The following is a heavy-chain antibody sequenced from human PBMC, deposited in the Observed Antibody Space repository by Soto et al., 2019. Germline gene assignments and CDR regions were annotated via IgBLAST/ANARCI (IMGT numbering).Heavy chain of an antibody. J-gene: IGHJ4*02. CDR1: GFPFSSYAW. V-gene: IGHV3-15*07. D-gene: IGHD6-19*01. Sequence: GGSLRLSCAASGFPFSSYAWMNWVRQAPGKGLEWVGRVKSKTDGETTDYAAPVKGRFAISRDDSKNTLHLQMNSLKIEDTGLYYCSADSPDSSGWLDYWGQGTLVTVSS. CDR3: SADSPDSSGWLDY. CDR2: VKSKTDGETT.